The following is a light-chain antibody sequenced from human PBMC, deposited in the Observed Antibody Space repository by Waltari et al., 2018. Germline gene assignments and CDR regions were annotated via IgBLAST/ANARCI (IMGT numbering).Light chain of an antibody. J-gene: IGKJ4*01. V-gene: IGKV3-20*01. Sequence: EIVLTQSPGTLSLSPGERATLSCRASQTFSISYLAWYQQKPGQAPRLLIYGSATRAAGCPVRFSGSVSGTDFTLTISRLEPEDFAVYYCQHYGTSPPLTFGGGTKVEIK. CDR3: QHYGTSPPLT. CDR2: GSA. CDR1: QTFSISY.